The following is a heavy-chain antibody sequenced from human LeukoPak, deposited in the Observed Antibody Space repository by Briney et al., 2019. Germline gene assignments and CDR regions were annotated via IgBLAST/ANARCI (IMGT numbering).Heavy chain of an antibody. CDR3: ARDWHQVPAATPAY. V-gene: IGHV1-2*02. D-gene: IGHD2-2*01. J-gene: IGHJ4*02. CDR1: GYTFTGYY. CDR2: INPNSGGT. Sequence: ASVKVSCKASGYTFTGYYMHWVRQAPGQGLEWMGWINPNSGGTNYAQKFQGRVTMTRDTSISTAYMELRSLRSDDTAVYYCARDWHQVPAATPAYWGQGTLVTVSS.